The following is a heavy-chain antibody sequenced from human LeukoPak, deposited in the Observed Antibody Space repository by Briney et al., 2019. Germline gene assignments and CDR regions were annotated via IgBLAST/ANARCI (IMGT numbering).Heavy chain of an antibody. Sequence: ASVKVSCKTSGYTFSTYGISWVRQAPGQGLEWMGWITAYNGDTSYAQKFQGRVTVTTDTSTSTAYMELRSLRSDDTAVYFCARHSSSWYFLDYWGQGTLVTVSS. CDR1: GYTFSTYG. J-gene: IGHJ4*02. D-gene: IGHD6-13*01. CDR2: ITAYNGDT. CDR3: ARHSSSWYFLDY. V-gene: IGHV1-18*01.